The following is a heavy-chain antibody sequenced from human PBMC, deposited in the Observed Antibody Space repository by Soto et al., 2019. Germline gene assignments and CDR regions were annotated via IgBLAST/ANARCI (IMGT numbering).Heavy chain of an antibody. CDR3: ARLGHMDDY. J-gene: IGHJ4*02. V-gene: IGHV4-30-4*01. CDR2: IDYSGNT. Sequence: QVQLQESGPGLVKPSQTLSLTCTVSGDSITNSDYYWNWIRQSPGKGLEWIASIDYSGNTYYNPSLKSRVVISADTSKNQFSLKLSSVTAAYTAVYYCARLGHMDDYWGQGSQVTVSS. D-gene: IGHD2-21*01. CDR1: GDSITNSDYY.